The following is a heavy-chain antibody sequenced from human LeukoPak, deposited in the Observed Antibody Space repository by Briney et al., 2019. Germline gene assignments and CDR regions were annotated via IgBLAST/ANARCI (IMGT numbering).Heavy chain of an antibody. CDR2: INDPGGST. CDR3: ATTSAPRGSYTSDY. J-gene: IGHJ4*02. CDR1: GFTFSSCA. Sequence: SGGSLRLSCAASGFTFSSCAMSWVRQAPGKGLEWVSTINDPGGSTAYADSVKGRFTISRDNSKNTLYLQMNSLRAEDTAVYYCATTSAPRGSYTSDYWGQGALVTVSS. V-gene: IGHV3-23*01. D-gene: IGHD1-26*01.